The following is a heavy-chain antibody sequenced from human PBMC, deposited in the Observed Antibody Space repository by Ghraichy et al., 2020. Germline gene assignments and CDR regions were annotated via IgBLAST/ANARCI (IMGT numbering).Heavy chain of an antibody. V-gene: IGHV4-39*01. Sequence: SETLSLTCTVSGGSISSSSYYWGWIRKPPGKGLEWIGSIYYSGSTYYNPSLKSRVTISVDTSKNQFSLKLSSVTAADTAVYYCARHGRSGNWFDPWGQGTLVTVSS. D-gene: IGHD3-10*01. CDR3: ARHGRSGNWFDP. CDR1: GGSISSSSYY. J-gene: IGHJ5*02. CDR2: IYYSGST.